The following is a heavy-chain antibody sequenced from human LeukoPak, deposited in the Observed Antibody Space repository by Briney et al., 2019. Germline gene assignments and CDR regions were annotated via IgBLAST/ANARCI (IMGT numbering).Heavy chain of an antibody. Sequence: ASVKVSCKASGYTFTGYYMHWVRQAPGQGLEWMGWINPNSGGTNYAQKFQGRVTMTRDTSISTAYMELSRLRSDDTAVYYCARDYEYSSGWYEVGYWGQGTLVTVSS. V-gene: IGHV1-2*02. CDR2: INPNSGGT. D-gene: IGHD6-19*01. CDR3: ARDYEYSSGWYEVGY. J-gene: IGHJ4*02. CDR1: GYTFTGYY.